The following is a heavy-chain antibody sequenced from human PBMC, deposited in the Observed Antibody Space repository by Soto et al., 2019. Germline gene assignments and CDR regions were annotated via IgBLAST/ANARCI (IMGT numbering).Heavy chain of an antibody. CDR1: GFSLSTSGVG. Sequence: SGPTLVNPTQTLTLTCTFSGFSLSTSGVGVGWIRQPPGRALEWLARIDWDDDKFYKTPLRNRLTISKDTSKNQVVLTMTNMDPVDTATYYFARIFRHGGRRVQFDYWGQGTLVPVSA. D-gene: IGHD2-15*01. CDR2: IDWDDDK. J-gene: IGHJ4*02. V-gene: IGHV2-70*04. CDR3: ARIFRHGGRRVQFDY.